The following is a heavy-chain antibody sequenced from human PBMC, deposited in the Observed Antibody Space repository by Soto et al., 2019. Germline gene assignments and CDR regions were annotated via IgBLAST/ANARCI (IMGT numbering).Heavy chain of an antibody. CDR3: VSRGIVELPPALSDY. D-gene: IGHD2-2*01. CDR2: ISGSGATT. Sequence: EVQLLESGGGLVQPGGSLRLSCAASGFTFSSYAMSWVRQAPGKGLEWVSAISGSGATTNYADSVKGRFTVSRDNSKNTLYLQMNSLRAEDKSVYYCVSRGIVELPPALSDYWGQGTLVTVSS. J-gene: IGHJ4*02. CDR1: GFTFSSYA. V-gene: IGHV3-23*01.